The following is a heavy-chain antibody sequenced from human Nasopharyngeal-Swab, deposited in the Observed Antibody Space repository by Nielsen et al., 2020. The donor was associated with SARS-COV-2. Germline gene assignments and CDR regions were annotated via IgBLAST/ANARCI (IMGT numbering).Heavy chain of an antibody. CDR3: AKANVLFWFGQFKNDGFDI. V-gene: IGHV3-30*18. Sequence: GGSLRLSCTASGFSFNNYGMHWVRQAPGKGLEWVAVISYEGSKKFYAESVEGRFTISRDYSTSTLYLQMDSLRTEDTAMYYCAKANVLFWFGQFKNDGFDIWGQGTMVAVSS. CDR1: GFSFNNYG. J-gene: IGHJ3*02. D-gene: IGHD3-10*01. CDR2: ISYEGSKK.